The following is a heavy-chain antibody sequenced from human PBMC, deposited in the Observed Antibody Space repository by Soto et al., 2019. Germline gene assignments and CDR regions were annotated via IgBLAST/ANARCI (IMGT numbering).Heavy chain of an antibody. V-gene: IGHV4-59*01. J-gene: IGHJ5*02. CDR1: GGSISSYY. CDR2: IYYSGST. Sequence: PSETLSLTCTVSGGSISSYYWSWIRQPPGKGLEWIGYIYYSGSTNYNPSLKSRVTISVDTSKNQFSLKLSSVTAADTAVYYCARAYLYRFDPWGQGTLVTVSS. CDR3: ARAYLYRFDP.